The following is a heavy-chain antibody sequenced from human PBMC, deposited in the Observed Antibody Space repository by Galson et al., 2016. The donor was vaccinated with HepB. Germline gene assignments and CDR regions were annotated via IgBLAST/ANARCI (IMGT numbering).Heavy chain of an antibody. J-gene: IGHJ6*02. V-gene: IGHV1-18*01. CDR3: ARDVVGIAISYYYYGMDV. CDR1: GYTFTSYG. D-gene: IGHD2-21*01. Sequence: SVKVSCKASGYTFTSYGISWVRQAPGQGLEWMGWISAYNGNTNYAQKLQGRVTMTPDTSTSTAYRELRSLRSDDTAVYYCARDVVGIAISYYYYGMDVWGQGTTVTVSS. CDR2: ISAYNGNT.